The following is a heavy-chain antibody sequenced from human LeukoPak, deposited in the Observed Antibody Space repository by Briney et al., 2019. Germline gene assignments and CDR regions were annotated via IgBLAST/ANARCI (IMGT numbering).Heavy chain of an antibody. D-gene: IGHD6-6*01. V-gene: IGHV4-59*12. CDR2: IYHSGST. J-gene: IGHJ3*02. CDR1: GGSISSYY. Sequence: SETLSLTCTVSGGSISSYYWSWIRQPPGKGLEWIGYIYHSGSTYYNPSLKSRVTISVDRSKNQFSLKLSSVTAADTAVYYCARETSSSDLNAFDIWGQGTMVTVSS. CDR3: ARETSSSDLNAFDI.